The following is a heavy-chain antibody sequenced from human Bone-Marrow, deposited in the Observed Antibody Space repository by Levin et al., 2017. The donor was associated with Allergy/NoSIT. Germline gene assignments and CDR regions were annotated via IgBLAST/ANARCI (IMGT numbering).Heavy chain of an antibody. Sequence: GGSLRLSCAASGFTFSTYAMHWVRQAPGKGLEWVADTTFDGSNKYVADSVKGRFTISRDNSRDTLYLHMNSLRPEDTAVYYCARSTLQINSFDPWGQGTLVTVSS. CDR3: ARSTLQINSFDP. V-gene: IGHV3-30*04. CDR2: TTFDGSNK. D-gene: IGHD2-2*01. CDR1: GFTFSTYA. J-gene: IGHJ5*02.